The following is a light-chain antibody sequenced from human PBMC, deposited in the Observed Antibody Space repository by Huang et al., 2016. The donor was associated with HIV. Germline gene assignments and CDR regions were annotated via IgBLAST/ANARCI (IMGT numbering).Light chain of an antibody. CDR1: QSLLYSDGKTN. V-gene: IGKV2D-29*01. J-gene: IGKJ1*01. CDR2: EVS. Sequence: EIVMTQTPLSLSVTHGQPASISCKSTQSLLYSDGKTNLSWYLQKAGQPTKLLIYEVSNRFSGVPDRFSGSGSGTDFTLKISRVEAEDVGLYYCMQSKHLPPTFGPGTRVDIK. CDR3: MQSKHLPPT.